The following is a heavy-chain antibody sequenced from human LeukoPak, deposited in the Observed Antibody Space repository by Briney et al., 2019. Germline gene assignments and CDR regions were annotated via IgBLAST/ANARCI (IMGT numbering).Heavy chain of an antibody. CDR3: AKDLVSPRRVGSSEKLDY. V-gene: IGHV3-23*01. Sequence: GGSLRLSCTASGFIFTSYAMSWVRHVPGKGLEWVSSILSGGDMTSYADSVRGRFTISRDNSKNTLYLEMNSLRAEDTAIYYCAKDLVSPRRVGSSEKLDYWGQGTPVTVSS. D-gene: IGHD1-26*01. CDR1: GFIFTSYA. CDR2: ILSGGDMT. J-gene: IGHJ4*02.